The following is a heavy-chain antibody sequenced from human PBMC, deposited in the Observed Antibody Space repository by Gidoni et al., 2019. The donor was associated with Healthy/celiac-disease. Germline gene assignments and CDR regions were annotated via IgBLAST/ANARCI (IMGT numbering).Heavy chain of an antibody. Sequence: EVQLVESGEGLVQPGGSLRLSCAASGFTFSSYWMSWVRQAPGKGLEWVANIKQDGSEKYYVDSVKGRFTISRDNAKNSLYLQMNSLRAEDTAVYYCARDEVAARGADAFDIWGQGTMVTVSS. D-gene: IGHD6-19*01. V-gene: IGHV3-7*01. J-gene: IGHJ3*02. CDR1: GFTFSSYW. CDR2: IKQDGSEK. CDR3: ARDEVAARGADAFDI.